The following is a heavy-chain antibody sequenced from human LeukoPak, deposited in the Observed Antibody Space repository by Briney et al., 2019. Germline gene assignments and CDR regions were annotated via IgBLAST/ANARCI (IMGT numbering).Heavy chain of an antibody. D-gene: IGHD5-18*01. V-gene: IGHV4-39*07. J-gene: IGHJ3*02. CDR1: GGSISSYY. Sequence: SETLSLTCTVSGGSISSYYWSWIRQPPGKGLEWIGSIYYSGSTYYNPSLKSRVTISVDTSKNQFSLKLSSVTAADTAVYYCARDGDTAMVSSQNAFDIWGQGTMVTVSS. CDR3: ARDGDTAMVSSQNAFDI. CDR2: IYYSGST.